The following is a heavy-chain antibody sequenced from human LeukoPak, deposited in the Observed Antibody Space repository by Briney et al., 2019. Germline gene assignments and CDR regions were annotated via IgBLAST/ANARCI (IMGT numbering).Heavy chain of an antibody. CDR2: ISYRGNT. V-gene: IGHV4-39*01. D-gene: IGHD1-1*01. CDR1: GDSISSSNYY. CDR3: ARGQLALYYYNGLDV. Sequence: SETLSLTCTVSGDSISSSNYYWGWIRQPPGKGLEWIGSISYRGNTYYSSSLKSRVTISVDMSKNQFSLRLSSMTAADRAVHYCARGQLALYYYNGLDVWGQGTTVTVSS. J-gene: IGHJ6*02.